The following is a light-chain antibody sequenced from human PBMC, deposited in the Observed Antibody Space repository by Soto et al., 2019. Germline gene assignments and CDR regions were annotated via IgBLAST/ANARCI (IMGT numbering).Light chain of an antibody. Sequence: QSVLTQSPSASASLGASVKLTCTLSSGHSSYAIAWHQQQPEKGPRYLMKLNSDGSHSKGDGIPDRFSGSSSGAERYLTISSLQFEDEADYYCQTWGTGPWVFGGGTKLTVL. CDR1: SGHSSYA. CDR3: QTWGTGPWV. CDR2: LNSDGSH. V-gene: IGLV4-69*01. J-gene: IGLJ3*02.